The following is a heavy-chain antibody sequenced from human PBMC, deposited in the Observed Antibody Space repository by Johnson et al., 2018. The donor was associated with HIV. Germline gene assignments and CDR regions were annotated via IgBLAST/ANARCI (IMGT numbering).Heavy chain of an antibody. D-gene: IGHD1-14*01. J-gene: IGHJ3*02. Sequence: VQLVESGGGLVKPGGSLRLSCATSGFSFKDYYMNWVRQTPGKGLEWVSHISSSGTIKYYADSVKGRFTISRDNAKNTLYLQMNSLRAEDTAVYYCARDQGELRRTHAFDIWGQGTMVTVSS. CDR1: GFSFKDYY. CDR3: ARDQGELRRTHAFDI. V-gene: IGHV3-11*04. CDR2: ISSSGTIK.